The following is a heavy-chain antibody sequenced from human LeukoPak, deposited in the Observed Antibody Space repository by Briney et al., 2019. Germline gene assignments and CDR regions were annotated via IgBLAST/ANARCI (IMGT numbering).Heavy chain of an antibody. Sequence: GGSLRLSCAASGFTFSSYAMSWVRQAPGKGLEWVSAISGSGGSTYYADSVKGRFTISRDNSKNTLYLQMNSLRAEDTAVYYCAKRTFEYSSSSGYYYYMDVWGEGTTVTVSS. CDR2: ISGSGGST. V-gene: IGHV3-23*01. CDR3: AKRTFEYSSSSGYYYYMDV. J-gene: IGHJ6*03. CDR1: GFTFSSYA. D-gene: IGHD6-6*01.